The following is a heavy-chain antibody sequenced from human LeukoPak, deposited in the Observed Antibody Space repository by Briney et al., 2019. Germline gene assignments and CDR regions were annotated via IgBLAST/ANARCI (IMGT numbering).Heavy chain of an antibody. J-gene: IGHJ3*02. CDR3: ARPRYYDFWSGYQDAFDI. D-gene: IGHD3-3*01. CDR1: GYSFTSYW. V-gene: IGHV5-51*01. CDR2: IYPGDSDT. Sequence: GESLKISSKGSGYSFTSYWIGWVRQMPGKGLEWMGIIYPGDSDTRYSPSFQGQVTISADKSISTAYLQWSSLKASDTAMYYCARPRYYDFWSGYQDAFDIWGQGTMVTVSS.